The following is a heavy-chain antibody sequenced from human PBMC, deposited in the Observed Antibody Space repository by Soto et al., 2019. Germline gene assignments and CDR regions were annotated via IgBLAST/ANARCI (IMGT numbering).Heavy chain of an antibody. Sequence: EVQLVESGGGLVQPGGSLKLSCAASGFTFSGSAMHWVRQASGKGLEWVGSIRSKANSYATAYAASVKGRFTISRDDSKQTADLQMNSLTTEATAVYYCTRRVGGVAFAIWGKVTMVTVAA. CDR1: GFTFSGSA. CDR3: TRRVGGVAFAI. CDR2: IRSKANSYAT. V-gene: IGHV3-73*01. D-gene: IGHD3-16*01. J-gene: IGHJ3*02.